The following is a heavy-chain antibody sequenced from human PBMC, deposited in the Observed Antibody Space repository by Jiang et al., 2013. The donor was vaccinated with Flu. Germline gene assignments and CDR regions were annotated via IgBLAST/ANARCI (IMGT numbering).Heavy chain of an antibody. CDR3: VRDRMTTEISSNFFGLDV. CDR2: IIPILGAA. CDR1: GDTFSNYA. V-gene: IGHV1-69*04. Sequence: GDTFSNYAISWVRRAPGQGLEWMGSIIPILGAANFAQKFQGRLTIIADKSTSTIYMQLSSLTSEDTAIYYCVRDRMTTEISSNFFGLDVWGQGTTVTVSS. J-gene: IGHJ6*02. D-gene: IGHD4-11*01.